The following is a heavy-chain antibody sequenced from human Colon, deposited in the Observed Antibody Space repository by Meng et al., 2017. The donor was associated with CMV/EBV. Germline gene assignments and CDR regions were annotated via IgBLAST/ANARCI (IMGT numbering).Heavy chain of an antibody. D-gene: IGHD4-11*01. CDR1: GFSFRDYY. CDR2: ISSSGSTT. CDR3: ARDLYSNYNNYFDP. V-gene: IGHV3-11*01. J-gene: IGHJ5*02. Sequence: GGPLRLSCIGSGFSFRDYYMYWIRQAPGKGLEWISCISSSGSTTYYAASVKGRFTISRDNAKNSVDLQMSSLRGEDTAIYYCARDLYSNYNNYFDPWGQGTLVTVSS.